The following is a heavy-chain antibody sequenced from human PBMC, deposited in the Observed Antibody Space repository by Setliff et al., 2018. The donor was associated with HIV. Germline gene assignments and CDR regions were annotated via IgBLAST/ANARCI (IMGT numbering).Heavy chain of an antibody. CDR3: ARYRSKLDWFAP. CDR2: IHYSGRA. D-gene: IGHD1-26*01. J-gene: IGHJ5*02. Sequence: KPSETLSLTCTVSGDSITSNDDYWGWIRQPPGKGLEWIGIIHYSGRAYYDPSLKSRVSISVDSSQTHFSLRLRSVTASDSAVYYCARYRSKLDWFAPWGQGALVTVSS. CDR1: GDSITSNDDY. V-gene: IGHV4-39*02.